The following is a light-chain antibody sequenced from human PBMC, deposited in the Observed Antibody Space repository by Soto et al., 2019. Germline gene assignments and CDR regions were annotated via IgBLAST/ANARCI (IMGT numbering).Light chain of an antibody. J-gene: IGLJ1*01. CDR2: DVT. CDR3: ISFTSRHIYV. Sequence: QSVLTQPASVSGSPGQSITISCTGNSSDVGGYNYVSWYQQHPGRAPKLIIYDVTNRPSGTSNRFSGSMSGNTASLTISGLQTEDEADHYCISFTSRHIYVFGTGTKVTVL. CDR1: SSDVGGYNY. V-gene: IGLV2-14*03.